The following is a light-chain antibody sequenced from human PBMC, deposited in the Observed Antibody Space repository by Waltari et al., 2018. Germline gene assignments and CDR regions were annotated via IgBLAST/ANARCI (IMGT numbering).Light chain of an antibody. Sequence: DIQMTQSPSSVSASVGDRITLTCRASQDISSWLVWYQQKPGQAPRLLIYAVSILHSGVPSRFSGSGSGTDFTLTITSLQPEDFAIYYCQQGDGFHPITFGQGTRLELK. CDR1: QDISSW. CDR2: AVS. J-gene: IGKJ5*01. V-gene: IGKV1-12*01. CDR3: QQGDGFHPIT.